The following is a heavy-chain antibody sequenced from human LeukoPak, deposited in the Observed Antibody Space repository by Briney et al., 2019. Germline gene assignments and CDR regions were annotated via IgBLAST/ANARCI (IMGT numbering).Heavy chain of an antibody. Sequence: SQTLSLTCAISGDSVSSNSAAWNWIRQSPSRGPEWLGRTYYRSKWYNDYAVSVKSRITINPDTSKNQFSLQLNSVTPEDTAVYYCARERITMVRGVHNWFDPWGQGTLVTVSS. CDR1: GDSVSSNSAA. CDR3: ARERITMVRGVHNWFDP. V-gene: IGHV6-1*01. D-gene: IGHD3-10*01. CDR2: TYYRSKWYN. J-gene: IGHJ5*02.